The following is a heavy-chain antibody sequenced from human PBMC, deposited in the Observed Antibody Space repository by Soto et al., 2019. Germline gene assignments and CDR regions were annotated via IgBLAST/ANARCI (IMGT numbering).Heavy chain of an antibody. CDR1: GYSISSGYY. Sequence: KASETLSLTCAVSGYSISSGYYWGWIRQPPGKGLEWIGSIYHSGSTYYNPSLKSRVTISVDTSKNQFSLKLSSVTAADTAVYYCARVLHHCSGGSCYSYWVDPWGQGTLGTVS. D-gene: IGHD2-15*01. CDR3: ARVLHHCSGGSCYSYWVDP. CDR2: IYHSGST. V-gene: IGHV4-38-2*01. J-gene: IGHJ5*02.